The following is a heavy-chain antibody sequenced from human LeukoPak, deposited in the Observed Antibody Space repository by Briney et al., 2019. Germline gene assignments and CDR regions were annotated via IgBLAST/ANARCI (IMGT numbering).Heavy chain of an antibody. Sequence: GGSLRLSCAASGFTFSNYWMSWVRQAPGKGLEWVANIKQDGSEKYYVDSVKGRFTISRDNSKNTLYLQMNSLRAEDTAVYYCARDDGDRDYFDYWGQGTLVTVSS. J-gene: IGHJ4*02. CDR2: IKQDGSEK. D-gene: IGHD7-27*01. CDR1: GFTFSNYW. CDR3: ARDDGDRDYFDY. V-gene: IGHV3-7*01.